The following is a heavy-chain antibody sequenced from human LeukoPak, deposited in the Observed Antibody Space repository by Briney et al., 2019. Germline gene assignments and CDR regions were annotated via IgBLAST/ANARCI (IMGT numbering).Heavy chain of an antibody. CDR3: ARVSEYYDFWSGYYPGAFDI. Sequence: ASVKVSCKASGYTFTSYGISWVRQAPGQGLEWMGWISAYNGNTNYAQKLQGRVTMTTDTSTSTAYMELRSLRSDDTAVYYCARVSEYYDFWSGYYPGAFDIWGQGTIVTVSS. V-gene: IGHV1-18*01. D-gene: IGHD3-3*01. J-gene: IGHJ3*02. CDR2: ISAYNGNT. CDR1: GYTFTSYG.